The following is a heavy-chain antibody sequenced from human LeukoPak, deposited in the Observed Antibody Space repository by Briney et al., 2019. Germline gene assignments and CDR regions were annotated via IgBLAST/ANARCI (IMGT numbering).Heavy chain of an antibody. J-gene: IGHJ4*02. D-gene: IGHD3-3*01. CDR2: IYTSGST. CDR1: GGSISSGSYY. V-gene: IGHV4-61*02. Sequence: TLSLTCTVSGGSISSGSYYWSWIRQPAGKGLGWIGRIYTSGSTNYNPSLKSRVTISVDTSKNQFSLKLSSVTAADTAVYYCAREITIFGVVSHWGQGTLVTVSS. CDR3: AREITIFGVVSH.